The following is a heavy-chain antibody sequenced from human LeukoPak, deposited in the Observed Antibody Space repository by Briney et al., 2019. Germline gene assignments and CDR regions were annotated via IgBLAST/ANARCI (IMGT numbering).Heavy chain of an antibody. Sequence: SETLSLTCAVYGGSFNGYYWSWIRQPPGKGLERIGEINHSGSTNYNPSLKSRVTISVDTSKKQFSLKLSSVTAADTAVYYCARTDTAMGFEYWGQGTLVTVSS. CDR3: ARTDTAMGFEY. CDR1: GGSFNGYY. D-gene: IGHD5-18*01. CDR2: INHSGST. V-gene: IGHV4-34*01. J-gene: IGHJ4*02.